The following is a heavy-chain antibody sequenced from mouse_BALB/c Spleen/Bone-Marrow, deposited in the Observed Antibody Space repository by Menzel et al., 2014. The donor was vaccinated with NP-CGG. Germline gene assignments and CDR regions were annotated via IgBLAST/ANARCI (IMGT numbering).Heavy chain of an antibody. CDR1: GYAFTNYL. V-gene: IGHV1-54*03. Sequence: QVQLQQSGAELVRPGTSVKVSCKASGYAFTNYLIEWVKQRPGQGLEWLGVINPGSGATNYNENFKGKATLTADKSSSTPYMQLSSLTSDDSAVYFCARRLTGTLYFDYWGQGTTLTVSS. D-gene: IGHD4-1*01. CDR3: ARRLTGTLYFDY. CDR2: INPGSGAT. J-gene: IGHJ2*01.